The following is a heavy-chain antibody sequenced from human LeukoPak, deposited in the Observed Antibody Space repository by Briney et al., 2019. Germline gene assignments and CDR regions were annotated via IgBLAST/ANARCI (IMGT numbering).Heavy chain of an antibody. CDR3: ARELSQIVWGGLDY. CDR1: GFSFSGHW. J-gene: IGHJ4*02. V-gene: IGHV3-74*01. Sequence: PGGSLRLSCTASGFSFSGHWMHWARQLPGKGLVWVSRISPTGSTTSYADSVKGRFTVSRDNSENTVFLQMDSLRVEDTAVYYCARELSQIVWGGLDYGGQGTLVSVSS. CDR2: ISPTGSTT. D-gene: IGHD2-21*01.